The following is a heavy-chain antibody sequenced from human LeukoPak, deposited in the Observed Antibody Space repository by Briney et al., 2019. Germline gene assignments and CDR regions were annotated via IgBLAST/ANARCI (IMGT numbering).Heavy chain of an antibody. CDR1: GFPFSSYP. J-gene: IGHJ3*02. CDR3: ARDSVIFGVAHDAFDI. V-gene: IGHV3-23*01. D-gene: IGHD3-3*01. CDR2: ITASGDST. Sequence: PAGGSLRLSCAGSGFPFSSYPISWVRQPPGKGLEWVSAITASGDSTYSADSVKSRFTISRDNAKNSLYLQMNSLRAEDTAVYYCARDSVIFGVAHDAFDIWGQGTMVTVSS.